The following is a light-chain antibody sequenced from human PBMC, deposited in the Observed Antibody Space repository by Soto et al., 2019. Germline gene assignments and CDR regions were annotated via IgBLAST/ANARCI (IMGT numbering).Light chain of an antibody. CDR1: QSLLHSNGYNY. CDR3: MQALQTPYT. J-gene: IGKJ2*01. CDR2: LGS. V-gene: IGKV2-28*01. Sequence: DIVMTQSPLSLPVTPGEPASISCRSSQSLLHSNGYNYLDWYLQKPGQSPQLLIYLGSNRASGVPDRFSGSGSGTDITLEISRVEAEDVGVYYCMQALQTPYTFGQGTKLEIK.